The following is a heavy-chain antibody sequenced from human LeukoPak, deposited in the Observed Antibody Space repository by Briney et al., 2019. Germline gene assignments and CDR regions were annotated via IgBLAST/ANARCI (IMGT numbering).Heavy chain of an antibody. CDR2: IRDSGSST. CDR1: GFTFSSYA. J-gene: IGHJ4*02. V-gene: IGHV3-23*01. D-gene: IGHD1-26*01. CDR3: AKYGPQDSGSSHFDY. Sequence: GGALRLSCAASGFTFSSYAMSWVRQAPGKGLEWVSAIRDSGSSTHYADSVKGRFTTSRDSSKNTLLLQMNSLRAEDTAIYYCAKYGPQDSGSSHFDYWGQGALVTASS.